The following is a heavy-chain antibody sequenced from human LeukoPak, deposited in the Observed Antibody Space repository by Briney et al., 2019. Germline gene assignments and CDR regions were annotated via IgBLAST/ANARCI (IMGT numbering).Heavy chain of an antibody. CDR2: ISSSSSYI. CDR3: ARDPLYSSGWYGDAFDI. D-gene: IGHD6-19*01. V-gene: IGHV3-21*01. J-gene: IGHJ3*02. CDR1: GFTFSSFG. Sequence: GGSLRLSCAASGFTFSSFGMHWVRQAPGRGLEWVSSISSSSSYIYYADSVKGRFTISRDNAKNSLYLQMNSLRAEDTAVYYCARDPLYSSGWYGDAFDIWGQGTMVTVSS.